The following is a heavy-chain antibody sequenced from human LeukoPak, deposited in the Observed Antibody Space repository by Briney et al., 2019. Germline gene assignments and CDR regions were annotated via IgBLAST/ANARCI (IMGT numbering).Heavy chain of an antibody. CDR3: ARGMDGFDY. CDR2: IIPILGIA. V-gene: IGHV1-69*04. D-gene: IGHD2-2*03. J-gene: IGHJ4*02. CDR1: GGTFSSYA. Sequence: ASVKVSCKASGGTFSSYAISWVRQAPGQGLEWMGRIIPILGIANYAQKFQGRVTITGDKSTSTAYMELSSLRSEDTAVYYCARGMDGFDYWGQGTLVTVSS.